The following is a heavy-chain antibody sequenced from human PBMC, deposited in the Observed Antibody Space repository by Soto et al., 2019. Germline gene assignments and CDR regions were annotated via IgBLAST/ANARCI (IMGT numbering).Heavy chain of an antibody. D-gene: IGHD3-10*01. Sequence: SETLSLTCTVSGSSISRYYWSWFRQPPGKGLEWIGYIYYSGSTNYNPSLKSRVTISVDTSKNQFSLRLTSVTAADTAVYYCARLGRYYQSLDSWGPGTLVTVS. J-gene: IGHJ5*01. CDR2: IYYSGST. CDR1: GSSISRYY. CDR3: ARLGRYYQSLDS. V-gene: IGHV4-59*08.